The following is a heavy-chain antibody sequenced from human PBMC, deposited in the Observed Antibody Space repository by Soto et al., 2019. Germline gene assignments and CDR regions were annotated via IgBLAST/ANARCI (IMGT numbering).Heavy chain of an antibody. D-gene: IGHD5-18*01. CDR3: ASSGYSYGSGYYYYGMDV. V-gene: IGHV1-2*04. Sequence: ASVKVSCKASGYTFTGYYMRWVRQAPGQGLEWMGWINPNSGGTNYAQKFQGWVTMTRDTSISTAYMELSRLRSDDTAVYYCASSGYSYGSGYYYYGMDVWGQGTTVTVSS. J-gene: IGHJ6*02. CDR1: GYTFTGYY. CDR2: INPNSGGT.